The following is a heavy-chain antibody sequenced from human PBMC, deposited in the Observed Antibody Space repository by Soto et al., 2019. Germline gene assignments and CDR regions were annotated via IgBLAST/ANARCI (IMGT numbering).Heavy chain of an antibody. CDR3: ERVILTQGWFDH. CDR2: MNPNSGNT. CDR1: GYTFTSYD. J-gene: IGHJ5*02. D-gene: IGHD2-8*01. V-gene: IGHV1-8*01. Sequence: QVQLVQSGAEVKKPGASVKVSCKASGYTFTSYDINWVRQATGQGLEWMGWMNPNSGNTGYAQKFQGRVTMTRNTSISTAYMELSSLRSEDTDVYYCERVILTQGWFDHWGQGTLVTVSS.